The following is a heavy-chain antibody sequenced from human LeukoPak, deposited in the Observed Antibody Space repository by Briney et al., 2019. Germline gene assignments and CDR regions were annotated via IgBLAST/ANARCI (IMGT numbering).Heavy chain of an antibody. CDR3: ARRRLANPFDY. D-gene: IGHD4/OR15-4a*01. Sequence: SETLSLTCTVSGGSISSSSYYWGWIRQPPGKGLEWIGSIYYSGSTYYNPSLKSRVTISVDTSKNQFSPKLSSVTAADTAVYYCARRRLANPFDYWGQGTLVTVSS. CDR1: GGSISSSSYY. J-gene: IGHJ4*02. CDR2: IYYSGST. V-gene: IGHV4-39*01.